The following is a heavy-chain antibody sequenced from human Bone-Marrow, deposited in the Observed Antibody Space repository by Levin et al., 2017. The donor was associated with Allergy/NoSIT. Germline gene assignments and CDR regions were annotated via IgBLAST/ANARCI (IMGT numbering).Heavy chain of an antibody. Sequence: PGESLKISCAASGFSFSTYAMTWVRQAPGKGLEWVSVISSSGDTIYYADSVKGRFTISRDNSKNTLYLQINSLRADDTAVYYCAKGQAPADIVYYYCYMDVWGKGTTVTVS. V-gene: IGHV3-23*01. CDR3: AKGQAPADIVYYYCYMDV. D-gene: IGHD2-2*01. J-gene: IGHJ6*03. CDR2: ISSSGDTI. CDR1: GFSFSTYA.